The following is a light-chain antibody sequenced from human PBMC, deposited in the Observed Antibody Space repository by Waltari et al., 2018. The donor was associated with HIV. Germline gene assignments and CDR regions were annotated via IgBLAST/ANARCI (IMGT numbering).Light chain of an antibody. J-gene: IGLJ3*02. CDR1: SSNIGRNT. CDR2: SSN. Sequence: SSSNIGRNTVNWYQQLPGTAPKLLIYSSNHRPSGVPDRFSGSKSGTSASLAISGLQSEDEADYYCATWDDSLNGRVFGGGTKLTVL. CDR3: ATWDDSLNGRV. V-gene: IGLV1-44*01.